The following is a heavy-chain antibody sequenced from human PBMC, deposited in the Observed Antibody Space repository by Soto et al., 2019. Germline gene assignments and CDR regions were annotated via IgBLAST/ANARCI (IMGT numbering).Heavy chain of an antibody. D-gene: IGHD2-21*02. CDR1: GGSFSGYY. CDR3: ARGDIVVVTARGPYYFGY. V-gene: IGHV4-34*01. J-gene: IGHJ4*02. CDR2: INHSGST. Sequence: SETLSLTCAVYGGSFSGYYWSWIRQPPGKGLEWIGEINHSGSTNYNPSLKSRVTISVDTSKNQFSLKLSSVTAADTAVYYCARGDIVVVTARGPYYFGYWGQGTLVTVSS.